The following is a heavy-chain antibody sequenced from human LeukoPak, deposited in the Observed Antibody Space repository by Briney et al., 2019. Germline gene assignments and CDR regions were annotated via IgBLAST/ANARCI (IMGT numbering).Heavy chain of an antibody. V-gene: IGHV4-4*09. CDR2: ISSSGST. CDR1: RGSISGSIRSHY. D-gene: IGHD5-12*01. J-gene: IGHJ4*02. CDR3: ARIPVGYSGAYYFDY. Sequence: SETLSLTCTVSRGSISGSIRSHYWSWLRQPPGKGLEWIGYISSSGSTNDNPSLRSRVTISVDTSKNQFFLNLSSVSAADTAVYYCARIPVGYSGAYYFDYWGQGTLVTVSP.